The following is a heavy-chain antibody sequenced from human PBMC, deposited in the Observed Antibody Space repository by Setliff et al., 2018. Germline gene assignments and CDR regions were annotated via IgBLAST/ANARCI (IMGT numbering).Heavy chain of an antibody. D-gene: IGHD6-19*01. CDR3: ARGRSSGWSTDGY. J-gene: IGHJ4*02. Sequence: ASVKVSCKASGYTFTSYAISWVRQAPGQGLEWMGIINPSGGSTSYAQKFQGRVTMTRDTSTSTVYMELRSLRSDDTAVYYCARGRSSGWSTDGYWGQGTLVTVSS. CDR1: GYTFTSYA. CDR2: INPSGGST. V-gene: IGHV1-46*01.